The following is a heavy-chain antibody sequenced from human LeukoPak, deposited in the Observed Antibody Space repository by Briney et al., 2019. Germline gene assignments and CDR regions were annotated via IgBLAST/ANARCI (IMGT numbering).Heavy chain of an antibody. Sequence: PGGSLRLSCAASGFTFSSYAMSWVRQAPGKGLEWVSAISGSGGSTYYADSVEGRFTISRDNSKNTLYLQMNSLRAEDTAVYYCAKDRYSSGWKNWFDPWGQGTLVTVSS. CDR2: ISGSGGST. D-gene: IGHD6-19*01. V-gene: IGHV3-23*01. CDR3: AKDRYSSGWKNWFDP. CDR1: GFTFSSYA. J-gene: IGHJ5*02.